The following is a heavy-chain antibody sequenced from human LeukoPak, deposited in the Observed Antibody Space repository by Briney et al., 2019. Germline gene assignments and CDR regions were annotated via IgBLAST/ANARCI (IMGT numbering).Heavy chain of an antibody. Sequence: PGGSLRLSCAASGFTFSSYWMSWVRQAPGRGLEWVANIKEDGSEKYYVDSVKGRFTVSRDNARNSLYLQMNSLRAEDTAVYYCARVRDANDYGDYWGQGTLVTVPS. CDR1: GFTFSSYW. CDR3: ARVRDANDYGDY. V-gene: IGHV3-7*01. CDR2: IKEDGSEK. J-gene: IGHJ4*02. D-gene: IGHD2-8*01.